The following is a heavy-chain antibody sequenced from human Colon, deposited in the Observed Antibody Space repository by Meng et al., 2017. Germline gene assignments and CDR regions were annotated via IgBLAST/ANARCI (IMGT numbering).Heavy chain of an antibody. CDR2: IYYSGST. CDR3: ARVGPHRLLMTMVTTFFDY. J-gene: IGHJ4*02. CDR1: GGSTSSSSYY. V-gene: IGHV4-39*07. D-gene: IGHD4-17*01. Sequence: GSLRLSCTVSGGSTSSSSYYWGWIRQPPGKGLEWIGSIYYSGSTYYNPSLKSRVTISVDTSKNQFSLKLSSVTAADTAVYYCARVGPHRLLMTMVTTFFDYWGQGTLVTVSS.